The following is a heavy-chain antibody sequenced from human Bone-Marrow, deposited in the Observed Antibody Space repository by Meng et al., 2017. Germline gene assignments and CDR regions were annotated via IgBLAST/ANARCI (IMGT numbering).Heavy chain of an antibody. CDR1: GGTFSSDA. V-gene: IGHV1-69*01. CDR3: ASMTTVTVDYYFDY. D-gene: IGHD4-17*01. Sequence: QGRSVRRGTEVKKPGCSVKASCKASGGTFSSDAISWVRQAPGQGLEWMGGIIPIFGTANYAQKFQGRVTITADESTSTAYMELSSLRSEDTAVYYCASMTTVTVDYYFDYWGQGTLVTVSS. CDR2: IIPIFGTA. J-gene: IGHJ4*02.